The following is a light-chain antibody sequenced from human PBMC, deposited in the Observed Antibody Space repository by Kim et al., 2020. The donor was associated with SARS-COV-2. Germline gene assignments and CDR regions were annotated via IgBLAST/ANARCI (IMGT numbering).Light chain of an antibody. CDR2: QAS. Sequence: DIQMTQSPPTLTASVGDRVTITCRASQSISDWLAWYQQKPGKAPKVLIYQASSLKSGAPSRFSGRGFGTEFTLTISSLQPEDFAIYYCQQYNSYSYTFGQGTKLEIK. J-gene: IGKJ2*01. CDR3: QQYNSYSYT. CDR1: QSISDW. V-gene: IGKV1-5*03.